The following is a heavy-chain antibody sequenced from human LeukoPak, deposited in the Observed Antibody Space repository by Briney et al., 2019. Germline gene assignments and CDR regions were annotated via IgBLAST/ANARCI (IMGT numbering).Heavy chain of an antibody. V-gene: IGHV3-23*01. CDR1: GFTLSNYA. CDR2: ISGSGLTI. Sequence: GGSLRLSCAASGFTLSNYAMTWVRQAPGKGLEWVSVISGSGLTIYYADSVKGRFTISRDNSKNTVYLQMNSLRAEDTAVYYCAKDRTGYYDTSPDFDYWGQGTLVTVSS. D-gene: IGHD3-22*01. CDR3: AKDRTGYYDTSPDFDY. J-gene: IGHJ4*02.